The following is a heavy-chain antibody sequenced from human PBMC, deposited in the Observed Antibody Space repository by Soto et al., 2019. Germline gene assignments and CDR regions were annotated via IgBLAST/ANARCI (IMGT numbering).Heavy chain of an antibody. CDR3: ARHGSSGWYYYYGMDV. Sequence: GESLKISCKGSGYSFTSYWIGWVRQMPGKGLEWMGIIYPGDSDTRYSPSFQGQVTISADKSISTAYLQWSSLKASDTAMYYCARHGSSGWYYYYGMDVWGQGTTVTVSS. CDR1: GYSFTSYW. V-gene: IGHV5-51*01. D-gene: IGHD6-19*01. J-gene: IGHJ6*02. CDR2: IYPGDSDT.